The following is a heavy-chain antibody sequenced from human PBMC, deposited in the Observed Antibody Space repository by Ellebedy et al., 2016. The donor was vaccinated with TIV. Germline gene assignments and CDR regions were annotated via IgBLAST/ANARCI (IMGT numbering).Heavy chain of an antibody. D-gene: IGHD5-24*01. J-gene: IGHJ2*01. CDR1: GFTFNDYW. CDR3: VREKMGQFNWFFDL. CDR2: IKQDGSAR. V-gene: IGHV3-7*01. Sequence: GESLKISCAASGFTFNDYWMSWVRQAPGKGLEWVANIKQDGSARNYVDSVKGRFLISRDNAKNTLYLQMNSLRAEDTTVYYCVREKMGQFNWFFDLWGRGTLVTVSS.